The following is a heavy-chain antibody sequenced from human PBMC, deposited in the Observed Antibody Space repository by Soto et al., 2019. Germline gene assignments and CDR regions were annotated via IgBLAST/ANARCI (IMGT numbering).Heavy chain of an antibody. J-gene: IGHJ4*02. V-gene: IGHV2-5*02. CDR1: GFSLSIRGEG. CDR3: AHRLFDNSCCCDVGYFDF. D-gene: IGHD2-2*01. Sequence: SGPTLVNPTQTLTLTCTFSGFSLSIRGEGVGWIRQPPGKALEWLGFIYRDDDKRYSPSLKSRLTITKDTSKNQVVLTMTNMDPVDTATYYCAHRLFDNSCCCDVGYFDFRSQGTLVPVSS. CDR2: IYRDDDK.